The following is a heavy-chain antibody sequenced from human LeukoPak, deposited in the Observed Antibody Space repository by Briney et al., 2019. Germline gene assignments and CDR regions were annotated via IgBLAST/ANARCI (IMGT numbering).Heavy chain of an antibody. CDR3: ARANFLYRSSSTCLFDY. CDR2: INPNDGDT. D-gene: IGHD2-2*01. Sequence: SVNVSCKASGYTFTDYYMHWVPQAPGQGFEWMGWINPNDGDTTYAQTFQGRVTMTRDTSISTAHMEVSRLRSDDTAVYYCARANFLYRSSSTCLFDYWGEGTLVTVSS. CDR1: GYTFTDYY. V-gene: IGHV1-2*02. J-gene: IGHJ4*02.